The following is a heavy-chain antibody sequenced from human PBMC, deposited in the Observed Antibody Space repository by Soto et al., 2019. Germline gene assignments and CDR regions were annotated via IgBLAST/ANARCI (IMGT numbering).Heavy chain of an antibody. CDR1: RYTFASWA. Sequence: GVSVKVTCKACRYTFASWASRWVRHAPGQGLEWMGWISAYNGNTNYAQKLQGRVTMTTDTSTSTAYMELRSLRSDDTAVYYCARDKPTVTTNWSEPWGQGSLVTVSS. D-gene: IGHD4-17*01. V-gene: IGHV1-18*01. CDR2: ISAYNGNT. CDR3: ARDKPTVTTNWSEP. J-gene: IGHJ5*02.